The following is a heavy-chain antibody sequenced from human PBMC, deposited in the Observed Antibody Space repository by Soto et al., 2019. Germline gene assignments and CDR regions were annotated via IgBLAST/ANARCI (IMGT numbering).Heavy chain of an antibody. CDR1: GYTFTGYY. Sequence: ASVKVSCKASGYTFTGYYMHWVRQAPGQGLEWMGWINPNSGGTNYAQKFQGWVTMTRDTSISTAYMEPSRLRSDDTAVYYCARDQRSGSYSASQYYGMDVWGQ. V-gene: IGHV1-2*04. D-gene: IGHD1-26*01. CDR2: INPNSGGT. J-gene: IGHJ6*02. CDR3: ARDQRSGSYSASQYYGMDV.